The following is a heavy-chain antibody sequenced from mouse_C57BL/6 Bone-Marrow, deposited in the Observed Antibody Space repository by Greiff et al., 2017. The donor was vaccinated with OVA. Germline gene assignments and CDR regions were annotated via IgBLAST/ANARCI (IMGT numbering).Heavy chain of an antibody. V-gene: IGHV1-81*01. Sequence: QVQLQQSGAELARPGASVTLSCKASGYTFTSYGISWVKQRTGQGLEWIGAIYPRSGNTYYNEKFKGKATLTADKSSSTAYMELRSLTSEDSAVYFCARFYYYGSSAWFAYWGQGTLVTVSA. D-gene: IGHD1-1*01. CDR2: IYPRSGNT. CDR3: ARFYYYGSSAWFAY. CDR1: GYTFTSYG. J-gene: IGHJ3*01.